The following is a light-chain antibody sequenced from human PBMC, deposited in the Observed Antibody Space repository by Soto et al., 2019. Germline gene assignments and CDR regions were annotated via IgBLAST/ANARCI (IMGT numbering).Light chain of an antibody. J-gene: IGKJ1*01. Sequence: EVVLTQPPGTLSLSPGERATLACRASKSVSNYVAWYQQKSGQPPRLLIYGASSRASGIPDRFSGSGSGTDFTLTISRVEPEDFALYYCQQYGSSLTFGLGTKVDI. V-gene: IGKV3-20*01. CDR3: QQYGSSLT. CDR2: GAS. CDR1: KSVSNY.